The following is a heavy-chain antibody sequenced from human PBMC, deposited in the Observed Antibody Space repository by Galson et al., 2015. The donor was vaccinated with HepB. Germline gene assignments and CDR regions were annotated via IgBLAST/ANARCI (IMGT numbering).Heavy chain of an antibody. D-gene: IGHD2-15*01. Sequence: SVKVSCKASGYTFSSYSIAWVRQAPGQGLEWMGWINTYDGSRNYAQNLQGRVTMTTEKSTTTAYMELRSLRSDDTAVYYCARGALVAVVTGTLNNWFDPWGQGTLVTVSS. CDR1: GYTFSSYS. V-gene: IGHV1-18*01. CDR3: ARGALVAVVTGTLNNWFDP. CDR2: INTYDGSR. J-gene: IGHJ5*02.